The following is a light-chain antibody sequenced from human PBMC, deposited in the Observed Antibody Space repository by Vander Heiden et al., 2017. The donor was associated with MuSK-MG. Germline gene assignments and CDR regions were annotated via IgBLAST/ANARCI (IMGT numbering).Light chain of an antibody. CDR3: TSYTGSSTLYV. Sequence: QSALTQPASVSGSPGQSNPLSCTGASSDFGRYHYVSWYQQHPAQASQLMSYRVRKRPSGFSNRLSGCKSGRTAYRTISGLQAEDEADYSCTSYTGSSTLYVFGTGTKVTVL. CDR2: RVR. CDR1: SSDFGRYHY. J-gene: IGLJ1*01. V-gene: IGLV2-14*01.